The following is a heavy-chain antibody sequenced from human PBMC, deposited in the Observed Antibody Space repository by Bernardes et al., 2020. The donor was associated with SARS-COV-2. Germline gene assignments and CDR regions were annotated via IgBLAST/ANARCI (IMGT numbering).Heavy chain of an antibody. CDR1: GLTLSNYG. CDR2: MSYDLSDK. V-gene: IGHV3-30*18. CDR3: AKDGLDWLIT. Sequence: SLKLSSAVSGLTLSNYGIHLVRHAPGKGLERVADMSYDLSDKYYADSVKGRSTISRDNSKNTLYLQMLSLRVEDTAVSFCAKDGLDWLITWGQGTLVTVSS. J-gene: IGHJ5*02. D-gene: IGHD2-8*02.